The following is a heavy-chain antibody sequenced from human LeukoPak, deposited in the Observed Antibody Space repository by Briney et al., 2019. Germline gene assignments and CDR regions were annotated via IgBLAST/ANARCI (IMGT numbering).Heavy chain of an antibody. D-gene: IGHD1-1*01. J-gene: IGHJ3*02. V-gene: IGHV3-9*01. CDR2: ISWNSGSI. CDR1: GFTFDDYA. Sequence: GGSLRLSCAASGFTFDDYAMHWVRQAPGKGLEWVSGISWNSGSIGYADSVKGRFTISRDNAKNSLYLQMNSLRAGDTALYYCAKETYNWNDVGAFDIWGQGTMVTVSS. CDR3: AKETYNWNDVGAFDI.